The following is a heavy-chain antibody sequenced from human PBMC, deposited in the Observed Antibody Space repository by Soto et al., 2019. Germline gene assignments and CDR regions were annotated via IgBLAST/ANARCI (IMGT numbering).Heavy chain of an antibody. CDR1: GFTFSSYG. V-gene: IGHV3-33*01. Sequence: PGGSLRLSCAASGFTFSSYGMHWVRQAPGKGLEWVAVIWYDGSNKYYADSVKGRFTISRDNSKNTLYLQMNSLRAEDTAVYYCASVAEAGKHIKGKLKKTYDYWGQGTLVTVSS. CDR3: ASVAEAGKHIKGKLKKTYDY. J-gene: IGHJ4*02. D-gene: IGHD6-13*01. CDR2: IWYDGSNK.